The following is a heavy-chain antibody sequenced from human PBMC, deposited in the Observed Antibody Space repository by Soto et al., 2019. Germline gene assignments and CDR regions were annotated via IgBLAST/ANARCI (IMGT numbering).Heavy chain of an antibody. D-gene: IGHD3-22*01. CDR3: ARHTMIVVLGAFDI. CDR1: GGSISSYY. J-gene: IGHJ3*02. CDR2: IHYSGST. V-gene: IGHV4-59*08. Sequence: SETLSLTCTVSGGSISSYYWSWIRQPPGKGLEWIGYIHYSGSTNYNPPPKSRVTISVDTSKDQFSLKLSSVTAADTAVYYCARHTMIVVLGAFDIWGQGTMVTVSS.